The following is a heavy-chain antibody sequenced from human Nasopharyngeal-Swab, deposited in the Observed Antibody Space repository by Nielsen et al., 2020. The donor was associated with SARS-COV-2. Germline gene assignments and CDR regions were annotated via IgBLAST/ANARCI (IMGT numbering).Heavy chain of an antibody. D-gene: IGHD6-6*01. CDR2: IYYSGST. J-gene: IGHJ4*02. Sequence: SETLSLTCTVSGGSISSYYWSWIRQPPGKGLEWIGYIYYSGSTNNNPSLKSRVTISVDTSKNQFSLKLSSVTAADTAVYYCARGERRAARPPGGYFDYWGQGTLVTVSS. CDR3: ARGERRAARPPGGYFDY. CDR1: GGSISSYY. V-gene: IGHV4-59*01.